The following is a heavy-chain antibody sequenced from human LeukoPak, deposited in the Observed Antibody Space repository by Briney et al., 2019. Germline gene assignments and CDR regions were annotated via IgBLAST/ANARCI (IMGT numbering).Heavy chain of an antibody. CDR2: INHSGST. D-gene: IGHD2-8*01. V-gene: IGHV4-34*01. CDR1: GGSFSGYY. J-gene: IGHJ4*02. CDR3: ARVRCTNGVCYGPYYFDY. Sequence: SETLSLTCAVYGGSFSGYYWSWIRQPPGKGLEWIGEINHSGSTNYNPSLKSRVTISVDTSKSQFSLKLSSVTAADTAVYYCARVRCTNGVCYGPYYFDYWGQGTLVTVSS.